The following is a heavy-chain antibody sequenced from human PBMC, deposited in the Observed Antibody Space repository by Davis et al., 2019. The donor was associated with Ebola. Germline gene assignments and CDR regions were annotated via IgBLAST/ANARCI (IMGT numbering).Heavy chain of an antibody. CDR1: GFTFDDYA. J-gene: IGHJ4*02. CDR2: ISWNSGSI. D-gene: IGHD6-19*01. Sequence: GGSLRPSCAASGFTFDDYAMHWVRQAPGKGLEWVSGISWNSGSIGYADSVKGRFTISRDNSKNTLYLQMNSLRAEDTAVYYCARSIAVGPFDYWGQGTLVTVSS. V-gene: IGHV3-9*01. CDR3: ARSIAVGPFDY.